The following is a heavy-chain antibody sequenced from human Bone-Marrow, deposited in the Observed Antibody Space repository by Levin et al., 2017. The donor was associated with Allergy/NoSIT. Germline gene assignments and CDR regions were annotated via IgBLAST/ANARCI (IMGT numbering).Heavy chain of an antibody. CDR2: IYHNGRT. Sequence: SETLSLTCAVPGYSISNGYFWGWIRQSPGKGLAWIGNIYHNGRTYYNPSLKSRVTISLDTSKNQFSLKMTSMTAADTAVYYCGRVSELRREAFDMWGQGAMVTVAS. D-gene: IGHD1-7*01. V-gene: IGHV4-38-2*01. J-gene: IGHJ3*02. CDR1: GYSISNGYF. CDR3: GRVSELRREAFDM.